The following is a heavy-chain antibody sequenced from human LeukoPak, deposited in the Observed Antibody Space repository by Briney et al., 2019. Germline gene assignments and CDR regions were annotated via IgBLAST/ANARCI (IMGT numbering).Heavy chain of an antibody. J-gene: IGHJ4*02. CDR1: GFTFSSYS. CDR3: ARDRDSGDSTAAPGDY. V-gene: IGHV3-48*02. D-gene: IGHD4-17*01. CDR2: ISSSGSTI. Sequence: GGSLRLSCAASGFTFSSYSMNWVRQAPGKGLEWISYISSSGSTINYADSVKGRFTISRDSAKNSLYLQMNSLRDEDTAVYYCARDRDSGDSTAAPGDYWGQGTLVTVSS.